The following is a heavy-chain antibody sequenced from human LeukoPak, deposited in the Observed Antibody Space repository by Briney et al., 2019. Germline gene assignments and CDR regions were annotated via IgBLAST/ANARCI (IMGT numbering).Heavy chain of an antibody. D-gene: IGHD4-17*01. CDR2: INTAGSST. V-gene: IGHV3-74*01. J-gene: IGHJ4*02. CDR1: GFTFSSYW. CDR3: ARPADYGGFEY. Sequence: PGGSQRLSCAASGFTFSSYWMHWVRQAPGRGRVWVSRINTAGSSTIYADSVKGRFTISRDNAKNTLYLQMNSLRAEDTAVYYCARPADYGGFEYWGQGTLVTVSS.